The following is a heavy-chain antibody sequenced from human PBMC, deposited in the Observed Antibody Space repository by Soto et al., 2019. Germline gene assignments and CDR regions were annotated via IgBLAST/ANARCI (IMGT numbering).Heavy chain of an antibody. CDR2: ISGSGGST. Sequence: GGSLRLSCAASGFTFSSYAMSWVRQAPGKGLEWVSAISGSGGSTYYADSVKGRFTISRDNSKNTLYLQMNSLRAEDTAVYYCAKDFDHYDSSGYYYSGPDYWGQGTLVTVSS. J-gene: IGHJ4*02. D-gene: IGHD3-22*01. CDR3: AKDFDHYDSSGYYYSGPDY. CDR1: GFTFSSYA. V-gene: IGHV3-23*01.